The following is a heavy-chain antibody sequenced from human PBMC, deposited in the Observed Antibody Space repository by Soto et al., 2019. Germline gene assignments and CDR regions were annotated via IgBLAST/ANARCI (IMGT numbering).Heavy chain of an antibody. D-gene: IGHD6-13*01. V-gene: IGHV4-31*03. Sequence: LSLPCTVSGGSISSGGYYWSWIRQHPVKGLEWIGYIYYSGSTYYNPSLKSRVTISVDTSKNQFSLKLSSVTAADTAVYYCARSRIAAAGYDYWGQGTLVTVSS. CDR3: ARSRIAAAGYDY. J-gene: IGHJ4*02. CDR2: IYYSGST. CDR1: GGSISSGGYY.